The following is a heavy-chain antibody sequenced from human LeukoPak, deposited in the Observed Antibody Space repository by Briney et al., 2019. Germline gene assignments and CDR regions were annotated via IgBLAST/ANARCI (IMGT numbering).Heavy chain of an antibody. D-gene: IGHD6-13*01. CDR3: AKDFEVETYSSPGA. CDR2: ISGSGGST. CDR1: GFTLSSYA. Sequence: GGSLRLSCAASGFTLSSYAMSWVRQAPRTGLEWAAAISGSGGSTYYADSVKGRFTISRDNSKNTLYLQMNSLRAEDTAVYYCAKDFEVETYSSPGAWGQGTLVTVSS. J-gene: IGHJ5*02. V-gene: IGHV3-23*01.